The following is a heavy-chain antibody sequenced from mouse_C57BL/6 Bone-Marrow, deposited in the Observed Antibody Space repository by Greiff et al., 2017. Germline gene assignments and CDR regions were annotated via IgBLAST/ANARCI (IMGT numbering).Heavy chain of an antibody. V-gene: IGHV2-2*01. CDR3: ARNRGIMVTRVGLFDY. CDR1: GFSLTSYG. D-gene: IGHD2-2*01. J-gene: IGHJ2*01. Sequence: VQLQQSGPGLVQPSQSLSITCTVSGFSLTSYGVHWVRQSPGKGLEWLGVIWSGGSTDYNAAFISRLSISKDNSTSQVFFKMNSLQADDTAIYYWARNRGIMVTRVGLFDYWGQGTTLTVSS. CDR2: IWSGGST.